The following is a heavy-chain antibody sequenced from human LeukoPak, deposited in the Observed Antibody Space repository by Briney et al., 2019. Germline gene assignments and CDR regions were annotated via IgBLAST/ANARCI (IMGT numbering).Heavy chain of an antibody. CDR3: AKGGNSEYSSSSY. D-gene: IGHD6-6*01. V-gene: IGHV4-38-2*01. CDR2: IYHSGST. CDR1: GYSISSGYY. J-gene: IGHJ4*02. Sequence: SETLSLTCAVSGYSISSGYYWGWIRQPPGQGLEWIGSIYHSGSTYYNPSLKSRVTISVDTSKNQFSLKLNSVTAADTAVYYCAKGGNSEYSSSSYWGQGTLVTVSS.